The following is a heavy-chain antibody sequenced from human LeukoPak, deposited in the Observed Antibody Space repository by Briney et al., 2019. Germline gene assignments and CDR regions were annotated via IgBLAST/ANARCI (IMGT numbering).Heavy chain of an antibody. CDR3: AKDRRRGYSYGYDAFDI. D-gene: IGHD5-18*01. Sequence: PGGSLRLSCAASGFTFSSYWMSWVRQAPGKGLEWVANIKQDGSEKYYVDSVKGRFTISRDNAKNSLYLQMNSLRAEDTAVYYCAKDRRRGYSYGYDAFDIWGQGTMVTVSS. J-gene: IGHJ3*02. CDR1: GFTFSSYW. CDR2: IKQDGSEK. V-gene: IGHV3-7*03.